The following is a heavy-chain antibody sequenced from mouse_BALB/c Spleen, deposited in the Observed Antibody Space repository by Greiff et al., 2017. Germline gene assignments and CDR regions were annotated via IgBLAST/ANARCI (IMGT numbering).Heavy chain of an antibody. V-gene: IGHV1-87*01. CDR2: IYPGDGDT. D-gene: IGHD3-1*01. CDR1: GYTFTSYW. CDR3: AYSFYAMDY. J-gene: IGHJ4*01. Sequence: VQLHQSGAELARPGASVKLSCKASGYTFTSYWMQWVKQRPGQGLEWIGAIYPGDGDTRYTQKFKGKATLTADKSSSTAYMQLSSLASEDSAVYYCAYSFYAMDYWGQGTSVTVSS.